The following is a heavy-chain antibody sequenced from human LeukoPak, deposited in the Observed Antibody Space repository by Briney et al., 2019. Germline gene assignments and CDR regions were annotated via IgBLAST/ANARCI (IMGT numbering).Heavy chain of an antibody. CDR2: IIPIFGTA. J-gene: IGHJ4*02. D-gene: IGHD1-14*01. CDR1: GGTFSSYA. Sequence: GASVKVSCKASGGTFSSYAISWVRQAPGQGLEWMGVIIPIFGTANYAQKFQGRVTITADESTSTAYMELSSLRSEDTAVYYCARTGRGGYFDYWGQGTLVTVSS. CDR3: ARTGRGGYFDY. V-gene: IGHV1-69*13.